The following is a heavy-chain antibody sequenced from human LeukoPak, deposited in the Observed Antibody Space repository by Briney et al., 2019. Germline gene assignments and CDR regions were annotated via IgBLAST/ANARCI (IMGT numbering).Heavy chain of an antibody. D-gene: IGHD3-9*01. CDR3: ARLSDWSPFDY. CDR2: IWHDGSAK. Sequence: PGGSLRLSCAASGFTFSSNGMSWVRQAPGKGLEWVANIWHDGSAKYYVDSVKGRFIISRDNAKNSLFLQMNSLRAEDTAVYYCARLSDWSPFDYWGQGTLVTVSS. V-gene: IGHV3-7*01. CDR1: GFTFSSNG. J-gene: IGHJ4*02.